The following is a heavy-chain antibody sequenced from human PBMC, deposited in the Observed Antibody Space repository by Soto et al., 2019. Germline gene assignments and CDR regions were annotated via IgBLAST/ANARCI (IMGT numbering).Heavy chain of an antibody. CDR2: ISPIFGNT. CDR1: GGTFTSYA. D-gene: IGHD3-9*01. Sequence: GASVKVSCKASGGTFTSYAISWVRQAPGQGLEWMGGISPIFGNTNYAQKFQGRVTITADTSTSTAYMELRSLRSDDTAVYYCARDRSYVILTGCYKSDSFDISCQATIVTVS. J-gene: IGHJ3*02. CDR3: ARDRSYVILTGCYKSDSFDI. V-gene: IGHV1-69*06.